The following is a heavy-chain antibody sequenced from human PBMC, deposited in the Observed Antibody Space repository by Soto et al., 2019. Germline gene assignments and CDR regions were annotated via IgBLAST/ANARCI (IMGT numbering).Heavy chain of an antibody. V-gene: IGHV1-2*02. CDR1: GYTFSGYN. J-gene: IGHJ4*02. CDR2: INPNSGGT. CDR3: ARDLLWSAQKPIDF. Sequence: AASVKVSCKASGYTFSGYNMHWVRQAPGQGLEWMGWINPNSGGTNFARKFQGRVTMTRDTSIGTAYMELTNLTSDDTAVYFCARDLLWSAQKPIDFWGQGTLGPVS. D-gene: IGHD2-21*01.